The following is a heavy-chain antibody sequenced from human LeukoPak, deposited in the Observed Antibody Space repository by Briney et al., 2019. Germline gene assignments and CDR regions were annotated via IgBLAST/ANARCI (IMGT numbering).Heavy chain of an antibody. D-gene: IGHD1-14*01. CDR1: GFTLSSFW. Sequence: GGSLRLSCAASGFTLSSFWMAWVRQAPGKGLEWVANINQDGSEELYVDAVKGRFTISRDNAKNSVHLQMNSLRVEDTAVYYCARDPGRRFDPWGQGTLVTVSS. J-gene: IGHJ5*02. V-gene: IGHV3-7*01. CDR2: INQDGSEE. CDR3: ARDPGRRFDP.